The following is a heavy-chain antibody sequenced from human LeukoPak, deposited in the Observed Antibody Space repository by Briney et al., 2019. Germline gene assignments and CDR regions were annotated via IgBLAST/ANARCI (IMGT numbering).Heavy chain of an antibody. J-gene: IGHJ4*02. Sequence: ASVKVSCKASGYTFTSYDINWVRQATGQGLEWMGWMNPNSGNTGYAQKFQGRVTMTRNTSISTAYMELSSVTAADTAVYYCAGRIAAAGTPFDYWGQGTLVTVSS. CDR3: AGRIAAAGTPFDY. CDR2: MNPNSGNT. D-gene: IGHD6-13*01. V-gene: IGHV1-8*01. CDR1: GYTFTSYD.